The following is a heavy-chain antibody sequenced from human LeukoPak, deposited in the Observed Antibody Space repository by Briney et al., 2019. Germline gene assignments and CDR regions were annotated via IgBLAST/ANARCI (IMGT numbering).Heavy chain of an antibody. CDR3: ARGETERYFDY. V-gene: IGHV5-51*01. CDR2: IYPGDSDT. D-gene: IGHD1-1*01. CDR1: GNTFTTYG. Sequence: GESLKISGKASGNTFTTYGTGWVRQMPGKGLEWMGIIYPGDSDTRYSPSFQGQVTISADKSITTAYLQWSSLKASDTAVYYCARGETERYFDYWGQGTLVTVSS. J-gene: IGHJ4*02.